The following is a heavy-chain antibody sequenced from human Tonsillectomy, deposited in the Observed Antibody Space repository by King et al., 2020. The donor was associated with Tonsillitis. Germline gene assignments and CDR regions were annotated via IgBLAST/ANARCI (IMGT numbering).Heavy chain of an antibody. CDR3: ARDGDSSYDPLPFDY. V-gene: IGHV1-2*02. Sequence: VQLVQSGAEVKKPGASVKVSCKPSGYTFTGYYMHWVRQAPGQGLEWMGWINPNSGGTNYAQKFQGRVTMTRDTSTSTAYMELSRLTSDDTAVYYCARDGDSSYDPLPFDYWGQGTLVTVSS. CDR1: GYTFTGYY. D-gene: IGHD5-12*01. J-gene: IGHJ4*02. CDR2: INPNSGGT.